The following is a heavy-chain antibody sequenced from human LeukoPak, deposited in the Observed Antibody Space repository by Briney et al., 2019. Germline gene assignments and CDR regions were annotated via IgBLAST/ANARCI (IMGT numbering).Heavy chain of an antibody. CDR2: ISSSSSNI. CDR1: GFILSSYG. J-gene: IGHJ4*02. V-gene: IGHV3-48*04. CDR3: ARGLGASTSCYVDY. D-gene: IGHD2-2*01. Sequence: GGSLRLSCTASGFILSSYGMNWVRQAPGKGLEWVSYISSSSSNIFYADSVKGRFTISRDNAKNSLYLQMNSLRAEDTAVYYCARGLGASTSCYVDYWGQGTLVTVSS.